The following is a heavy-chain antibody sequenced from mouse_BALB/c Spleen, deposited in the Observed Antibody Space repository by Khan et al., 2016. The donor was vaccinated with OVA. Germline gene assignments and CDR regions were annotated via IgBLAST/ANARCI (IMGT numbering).Heavy chain of an antibody. D-gene: IGHD1-1*01. Sequence: EVQLQESGAELAKPGASVKLSCTASGFNIKDTYIHWVKQRPEQGLEWIGRIDPANGDTKCEPKFQGKATIKADTSSTTAYLQLSSLKSEDTAVYYCGRFVSHLYGSGWFAYWGQGSLVTVSA. CDR3: GRFVSHLYGSGWFAY. CDR2: IDPANGDT. CDR1: GFNIKDTY. J-gene: IGHJ3*01. V-gene: IGHV14-3*02.